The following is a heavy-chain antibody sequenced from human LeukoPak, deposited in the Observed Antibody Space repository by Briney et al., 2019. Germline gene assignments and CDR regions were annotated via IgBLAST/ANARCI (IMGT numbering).Heavy chain of an antibody. CDR3: ARGGSGSYYTPGFDP. J-gene: IGHJ5*02. D-gene: IGHD3-10*01. Sequence: SSETLSLTCTVSGGSISSYYWSWIRQPPGKGLEWIGYIYYSGSTNYNPSLKSRVTISVDTSKNQFSLKLSSVTAADTAVYYCARGGSGSYYTPGFDPWGQGTLVTVSS. CDR2: IYYSGST. CDR1: GGSISSYY. V-gene: IGHV4-59*01.